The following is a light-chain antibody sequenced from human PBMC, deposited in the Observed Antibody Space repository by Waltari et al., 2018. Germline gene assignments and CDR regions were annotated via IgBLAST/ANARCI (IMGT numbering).Light chain of an antibody. V-gene: IGKV1-16*01. J-gene: IGKJ1*01. CDR2: VAS. CDR1: QGISSF. CDR3: QQHNSHPPT. Sequence: DIQMTQSPSSLSASVGDTVTITCRASQGISSFLAWYQQKPGKAPKRLIYVASSLQSGVPSRFSGSGSGTDFTLTISSLQPEDFATYYCQQHNSHPPTFGQGTKVEIK.